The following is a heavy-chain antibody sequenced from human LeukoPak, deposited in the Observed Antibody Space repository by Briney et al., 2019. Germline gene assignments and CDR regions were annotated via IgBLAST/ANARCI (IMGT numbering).Heavy chain of an antibody. V-gene: IGHV1-24*01. CDR1: GYTLTELS. CDR2: FDPEDGET. D-gene: IGHD1-26*01. J-gene: IGHJ4*02. Sequence: ASVKVSCKVSGYTLTELSMHWVRQAPGKGLEWMGGFDPEDGETIYAQKLQGRVTMTTDTSTSTAYMELRSLRSDDTAVYYCARGLLVGATFSFDYWGQGTLVTVSS. CDR3: ARGLLVGATFSFDY.